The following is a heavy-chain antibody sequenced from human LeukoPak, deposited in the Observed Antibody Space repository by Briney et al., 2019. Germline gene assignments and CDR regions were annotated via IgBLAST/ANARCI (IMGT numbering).Heavy chain of an antibody. Sequence: GGSLRLSCAASGFPFSTYAMNWVRQAPGKGLEWVSYISNSGNTIYYSDSVKGRFTISRDNAKNSLYLQINSLRAEDTAVYYCAREDGSSYFFGYWGQGTLVTVSS. V-gene: IGHV3-48*01. D-gene: IGHD6-6*01. CDR1: GFPFSTYA. CDR3: AREDGSSYFFGY. CDR2: ISNSGNTI. J-gene: IGHJ4*02.